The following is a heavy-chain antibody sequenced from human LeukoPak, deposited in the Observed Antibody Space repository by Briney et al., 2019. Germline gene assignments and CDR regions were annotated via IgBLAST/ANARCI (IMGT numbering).Heavy chain of an antibody. D-gene: IGHD3-22*01. CDR1: GGSISSSSYY. CDR2: IYYSGST. V-gene: IGHV4-39*07. Sequence: SETLSLTCTVSGGSISSSSYYWGWIRQPPGKGLEWIGSIYYSGSTYYNPSLKSRVTISVDTSKNQFSLKLSSVTAADTAVYYCARGQENYDSSGYYYVFGFDAFDIWGQGTMVTVSS. J-gene: IGHJ3*02. CDR3: ARGQENYDSSGYYYVFGFDAFDI.